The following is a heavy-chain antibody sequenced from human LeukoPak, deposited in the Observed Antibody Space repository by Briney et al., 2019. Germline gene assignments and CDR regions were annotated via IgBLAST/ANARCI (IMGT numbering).Heavy chain of an antibody. CDR1: GFTFSSYG. CDR2: ISYDGSNK. D-gene: IGHD3-22*01. V-gene: IGHV3-30*18. Sequence: PGRSLRLSCAASGFTFSSYGMHWVRQAPGKGLEWVAVISYDGSNKYYADSVKGRFTISRDNSKNTPYLQMNSLRAEDTAVYYCAKDPVDYYDSSGASYWGQGTLVTVSS. CDR3: AKDPVDYYDSSGASY. J-gene: IGHJ4*02.